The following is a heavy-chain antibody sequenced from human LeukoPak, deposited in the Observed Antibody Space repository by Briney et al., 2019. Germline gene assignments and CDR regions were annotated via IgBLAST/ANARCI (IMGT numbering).Heavy chain of an antibody. D-gene: IGHD2-2*02. CDR2: ISGSGCTT. CDR3: AKDLYGEVPDYFDC. CDR1: GFPFSSYA. V-gene: IGHV3-23*01. J-gene: IGHJ4*02. Sequence: GGSPRLSCVASGFPFSSYAMGWVRQAPGKGLEWVSGISGSGCTTYYTDPVKGRFTISRDNSKYTLYLRVNSLRAEDTAVYYCAKDLYGEVPDYFDCWGQGSLVTVSS.